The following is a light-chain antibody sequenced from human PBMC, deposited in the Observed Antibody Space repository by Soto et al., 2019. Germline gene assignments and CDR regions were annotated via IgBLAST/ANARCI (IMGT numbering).Light chain of an antibody. CDR1: SSNIGSST. CDR3: SSYTSSSTLV. Sequence: QSVLTQPSSASGTPGQTVTITCSGSSSNIGSSTVNWYQQLPGVAPKLLIYSNDQRPSGVPDRFSGSASGTSASLAINGLQSEDEADYYCSSYTSSSTLVFGGGTKVTVL. CDR2: SND. J-gene: IGLJ2*01. V-gene: IGLV1-44*01.